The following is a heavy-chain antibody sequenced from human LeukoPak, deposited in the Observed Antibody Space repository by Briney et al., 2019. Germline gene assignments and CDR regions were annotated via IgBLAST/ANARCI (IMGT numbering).Heavy chain of an antibody. CDR3: ARGQTRIQLWP. CDR2: IKQDGSEK. J-gene: IGHJ5*02. Sequence: GGSLRLSCATSGFTFSTYWMTWVRQAPGKGLEWVANIKQDGSEKYYVDSVKGRFNISRDNAKNSLYLQMNSLRDEDTAVYYCARGQTRIQLWPRGQGTLVTVSS. V-gene: IGHV3-7*04. CDR1: GFTFSTYW. D-gene: IGHD5-18*01.